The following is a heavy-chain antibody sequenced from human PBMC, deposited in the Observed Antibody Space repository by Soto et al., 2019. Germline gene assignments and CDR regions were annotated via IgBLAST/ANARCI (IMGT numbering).Heavy chain of an antibody. Sequence: EVQLLESGGGLVQPGGSLRLSCVGSGFTFSSYDMTWVRQAPGKGLEWVSSFSFYGRRDNTYYAESVKGRFTISRDNSRNTVYLQMDNLRVEDTAVYYCSKYLYNDNGGPNDPWGQGTLVTVSS. D-gene: IGHD1-1*01. CDR2: FSFYGRRDNT. J-gene: IGHJ5*02. CDR1: GFTFSSYD. V-gene: IGHV3-23*01. CDR3: SKYLYNDNGGPNDP.